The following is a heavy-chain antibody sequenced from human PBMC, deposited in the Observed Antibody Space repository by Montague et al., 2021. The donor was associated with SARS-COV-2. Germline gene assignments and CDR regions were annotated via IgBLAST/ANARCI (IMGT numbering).Heavy chain of an antibody. CDR2: ISISGSYI. Sequence: SLRLSCAASGFTFSSYRMNWVRQAPGKGLEWVSSISISGSYIYYADSVKGRFTISRDNAKNSLYLQMNSLRAEDTAVYYCARDGYGSGSYASGLDVWGQGTTVTVSS. V-gene: IGHV3-21*01. J-gene: IGHJ6*02. CDR3: ARDGYGSGSYASGLDV. D-gene: IGHD3-10*01. CDR1: GFTFSSYR.